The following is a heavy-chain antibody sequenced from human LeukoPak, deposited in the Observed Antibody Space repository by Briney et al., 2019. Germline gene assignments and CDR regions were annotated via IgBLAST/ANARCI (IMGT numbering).Heavy chain of an antibody. CDR2: ISAYNGNT. CDR1: GYTLTSYG. D-gene: IGHD3-22*01. V-gene: IGHV1-18*01. J-gene: IGHJ6*02. CDR3: ATLADSSGPTYYYYGMDV. Sequence: GASVKVSCKASGYTLTSYGISWVRQAPGQGLEWMGWISAYNGNTNYAQKLQGRVTMTTDTSTSTAYMELRSLRSDDTAVYYCATLADSSGPTYYYYGMDVWGQGTTVTVSS.